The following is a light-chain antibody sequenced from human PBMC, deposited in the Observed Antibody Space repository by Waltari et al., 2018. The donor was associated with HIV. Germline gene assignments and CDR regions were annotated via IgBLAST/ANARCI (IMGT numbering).Light chain of an antibody. CDR3: QQRGGWPQS. Sequence: DIVLTQSPATLSLSPGERATLSCRASQSVGTFLAWYQQKPGQAPRLLIHDASKRASGIPARFSGSGSGTDFTLTISSLGPEDFAIYHCQQRGGWPQSFGQGTKLE. J-gene: IGKJ2*03. CDR2: DAS. V-gene: IGKV3-11*01. CDR1: QSVGTF.